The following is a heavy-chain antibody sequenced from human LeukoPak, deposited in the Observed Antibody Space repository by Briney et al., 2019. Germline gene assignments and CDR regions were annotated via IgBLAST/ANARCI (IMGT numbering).Heavy chain of an antibody. J-gene: IGHJ5*02. D-gene: IGHD3-10*01. Sequence: GRSLRLSCAASGSTFSSYGMHWVRQAPGKGLEWVEVISYDGSNKYYADSVKGRFTISRDNSKNTLYLQMNSLRAEDTAVYYCAKDDYYGSGGYYSLPNWFDPWGQGTLVTVSS. V-gene: IGHV3-30*18. CDR2: ISYDGSNK. CDR3: AKDDYYGSGGYYSLPNWFDP. CDR1: GSTFSSYG.